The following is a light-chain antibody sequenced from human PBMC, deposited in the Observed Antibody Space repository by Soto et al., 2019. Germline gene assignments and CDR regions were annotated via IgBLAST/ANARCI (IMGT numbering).Light chain of an antibody. CDR1: QGISSS. CDR3: QQSYSSPQMYT. V-gene: IGKV1-39*01. CDR2: AAS. Sequence: DIQMTQSPSSVSASVGDRVTITCRANQGISSSLNWYQQKPGKAPDLLIYAASNLQSGVPSRFSGSGSGSDFTLTISSLQPEDFATYYCQQSYSSPQMYTFGQGTRLEIK. J-gene: IGKJ2*01.